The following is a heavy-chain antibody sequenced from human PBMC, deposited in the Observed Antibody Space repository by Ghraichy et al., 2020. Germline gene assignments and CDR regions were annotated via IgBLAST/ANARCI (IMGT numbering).Heavy chain of an antibody. Sequence: SETLSLTCAVYGGSFSGYYWSWIRQPPGKGLEWIGEINHSGSTNYNPSLKSRVTISVDTSKNQFSLKLSSVTAADTAVYYCARGRDSGWYSGWFDPWGQGTLVTVSS. CDR3: ARGRDSGWYSGWFDP. CDR2: INHSGST. D-gene: IGHD6-19*01. CDR1: GGSFSGYY. V-gene: IGHV4-34*01. J-gene: IGHJ5*02.